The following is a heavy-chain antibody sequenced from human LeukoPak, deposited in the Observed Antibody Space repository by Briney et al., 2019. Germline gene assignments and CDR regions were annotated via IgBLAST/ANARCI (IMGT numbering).Heavy chain of an antibody. Sequence: ASVKVSCKAPGYTFTSYAMHWVRQAPGQRLEWMGWINAGNGNTKYSQKFQGRVTITRDTSASTAYMELSSLRSEDTAVYYCASGPDARCQPGGCPASPFDYWGQGTLVTVSS. J-gene: IGHJ4*02. D-gene: IGHD2-2*01. CDR1: GYTFTSYA. CDR2: INAGNGNT. CDR3: ASGPDARCQPGGCPASPFDY. V-gene: IGHV1-3*01.